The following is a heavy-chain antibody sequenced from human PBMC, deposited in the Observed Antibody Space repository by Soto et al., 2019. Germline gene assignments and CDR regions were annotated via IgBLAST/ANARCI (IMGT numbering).Heavy chain of an antibody. CDR3: ATRITVFGLLIPPFDP. D-gene: IGHD3-3*01. CDR1: GGSVNGYD. J-gene: IGHJ5*02. CDR2: IHHTGGT. Sequence: SETLSLTCAVYGGSVNGYDWNCIRQPPGKGLEWIGEIHHTGGTHYNPSLKSRVTMSVDTSKNQFSLRLSSVTAADTAIYYCATRITVFGLLIPPFDPWGQGTQVTVSS. V-gene: IGHV4-34*01.